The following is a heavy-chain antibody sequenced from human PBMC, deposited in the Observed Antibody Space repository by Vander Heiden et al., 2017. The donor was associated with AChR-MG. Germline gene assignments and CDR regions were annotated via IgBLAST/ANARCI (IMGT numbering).Heavy chain of an antibody. CDR2: ISGSGGST. CDR3: AKDSIDIVVVPAAINYFDY. J-gene: IGHJ4*01. CDR1: GFTFSSYA. D-gene: IGHD2-2*02. V-gene: IGHV3-23*01. Sequence: EVQLLESGGGLVQPGGSLRLSCAASGFTFSSYAMSWVRQAPGKGLEWVSAISGSGGSTYYADSVKGRFTISRDNSKNTLYLQMNSLRAEDTAVYYCAKDSIDIVVVPAAINYFDYWVHGTLVTVSS.